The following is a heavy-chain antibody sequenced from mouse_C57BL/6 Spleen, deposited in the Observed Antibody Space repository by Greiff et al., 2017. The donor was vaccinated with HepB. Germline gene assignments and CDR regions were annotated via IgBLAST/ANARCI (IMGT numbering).Heavy chain of an antibody. CDR2: INPNNGGT. Sequence: VQLQQSGPELVKPGASVKMSCKASGYTFTDYNMHWVKQSHGKSLEWIGYINPNNGGTSYNQKFKGKATLTVNKSSSTAYMALRSLTSEDSAVYYCARPTDYYGSSYGYFDVWGTGTTVTVSS. J-gene: IGHJ1*03. D-gene: IGHD1-1*01. CDR3: ARPTDYYGSSYGYFDV. V-gene: IGHV1-22*01. CDR1: GYTFTDYN.